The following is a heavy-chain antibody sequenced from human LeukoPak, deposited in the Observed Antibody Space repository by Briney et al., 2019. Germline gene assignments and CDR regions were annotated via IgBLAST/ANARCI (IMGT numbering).Heavy chain of an antibody. CDR1: GGSISSSNW. D-gene: IGHD2/OR15-2a*01. CDR2: IYHSGST. Sequence: SETLSLTCAVSGGSISSSNWWSWVRQPPGKGLEWIGEIYHSGSTNYNPSLKSRVTISVDKSKNQFSLKLSSVTAADTAVYYCARGPYYADTPGAFDIWGQGTMVTVSS. J-gene: IGHJ3*02. V-gene: IGHV4-4*02. CDR3: ARGPYYADTPGAFDI.